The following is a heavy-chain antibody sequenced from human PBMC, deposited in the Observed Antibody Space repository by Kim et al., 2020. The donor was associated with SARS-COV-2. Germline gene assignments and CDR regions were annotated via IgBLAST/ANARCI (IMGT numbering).Heavy chain of an antibody. D-gene: IGHD3-10*01. J-gene: IGHJ4*02. CDR2: IYSGDSDT. V-gene: IGHV5-51*01. Sequence: GESLKISCKGSGYSFTSYWIGWVRQMPGKGLEWMGIIYSGDSDTRYSPSFQGQVTISADKSISTAYLQWSSLKASDTAMYYCARQKGYYYGSGSYPDYWGQGTLVTVSS. CDR3: ARQKGYYYGSGSYPDY. CDR1: GYSFTSYW.